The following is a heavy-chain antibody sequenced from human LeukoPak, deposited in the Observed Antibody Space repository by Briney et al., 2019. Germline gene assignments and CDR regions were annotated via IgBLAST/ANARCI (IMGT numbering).Heavy chain of an antibody. Sequence: PRGSLRLSCAASGFTFSRYAMSWVRQAPGKGLEWVSAISGSGGTTYYADSVKGWFTISRDYSENTLHLQMNSLRADDTAVYYCAKGPHHDPLHYFDYWGQGTLVTVSS. D-gene: IGHD5/OR15-5a*01. CDR1: GFTFSRYA. CDR2: ISGSGGTT. V-gene: IGHV3-23*01. CDR3: AKGPHHDPLHYFDY. J-gene: IGHJ4*02.